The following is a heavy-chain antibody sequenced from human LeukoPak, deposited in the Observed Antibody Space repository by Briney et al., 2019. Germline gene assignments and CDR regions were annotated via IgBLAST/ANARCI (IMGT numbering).Heavy chain of an antibody. Sequence: ETSETLSLTCTVSGGSISSGDYYWSWIRQPPGKGLEWIGYIYYSGSTYYNPSLKSRVTISVDTSKNQFSLKLSSVTAADTAVYYCATGGYSSSWYGGTYFDYWGQGTLVTVSS. V-gene: IGHV4-30-4*01. CDR2: IYYSGST. CDR3: ATGGYSSSWYGGTYFDY. J-gene: IGHJ4*02. D-gene: IGHD6-13*01. CDR1: GGSISSGDYY.